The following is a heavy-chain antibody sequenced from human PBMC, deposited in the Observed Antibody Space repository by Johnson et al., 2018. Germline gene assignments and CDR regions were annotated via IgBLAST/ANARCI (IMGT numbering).Heavy chain of an antibody. J-gene: IGHJ6*03. V-gene: IGHV3-23*04. Sequence: EVQLVETGGGLVQPGGSLRLSCAASGFTFSSYAMSWVLQAPGKGLEWVSAISGSGGSTYYADSVKGRFTISRDNSKNTLYLQMNSLGAGDTAVYYCARDLWFGESAGYMDVWGKGTTVTVSS. CDR3: ARDLWFGESAGYMDV. CDR1: GFTFSSYA. D-gene: IGHD3-10*01. CDR2: ISGSGGST.